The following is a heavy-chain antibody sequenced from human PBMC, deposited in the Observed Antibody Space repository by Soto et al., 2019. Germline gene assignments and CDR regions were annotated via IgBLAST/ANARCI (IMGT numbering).Heavy chain of an antibody. CDR1: GFTFSSYA. J-gene: IGHJ6*03. CDR3: AKDGCEGYCSSTQVERYYYYYYMDV. D-gene: IGHD2-2*01. V-gene: IGHV3-23*01. Sequence: GGSLRLSCAASGFTFSSYAMSWVRQAPGKGLEWVSAISGSGGSTYYADSVKGRFTISRDNSKNTLYLQMNSLRAEDTAVYYCAKDGCEGYCSSTQVERYYYYYYMDVWGKGTTVTVSS. CDR2: ISGSGGST.